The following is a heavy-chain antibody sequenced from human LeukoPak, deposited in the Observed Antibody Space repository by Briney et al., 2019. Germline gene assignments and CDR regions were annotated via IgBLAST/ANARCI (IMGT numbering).Heavy chain of an antibody. D-gene: IGHD3-16*01. CDR1: GGTFSSYA. V-gene: IGHV1-69*05. CDR2: IIPIFGTA. CDR3: ARGGGWYYYYHYMDV. Sequence: SVKVSCKASGGTFSSYAISWVRQAPGQGLEWMGGIIPIFGTANYAQKFQGRVTITTDESTSTAYMELSSLRSEDTAVYYCARGGGWYYYYHYMDVWGKGTTVTVSS. J-gene: IGHJ6*03.